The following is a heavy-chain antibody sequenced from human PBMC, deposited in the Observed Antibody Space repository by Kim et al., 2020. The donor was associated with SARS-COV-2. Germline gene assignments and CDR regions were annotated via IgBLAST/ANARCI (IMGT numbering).Heavy chain of an antibody. J-gene: IGHJ5*02. Sequence: YAVSVKGRFTISRDNSRNTVSLQMNTLTVDDTAVYYCAKGRSSGKVDWFDPWGQGTLVTVAS. D-gene: IGHD5-12*01. V-gene: IGHV3-23*01. CDR3: AKGRSSGKVDWFDP.